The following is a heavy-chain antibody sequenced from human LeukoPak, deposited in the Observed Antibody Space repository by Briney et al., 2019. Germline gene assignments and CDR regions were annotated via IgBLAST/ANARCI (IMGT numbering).Heavy chain of an antibody. J-gene: IGHJ4*02. CDR3: ARDKTGIFDY. Sequence: SETLSLTCTVSGGSISSYYWSWIRQPPGKGLEWIGSIYHSGSTFYNPSLKSQITISIDTSKNQFSLKLNSVTAADTAVYYCARDKTGIFDYWGRGTLVTVSS. CDR2: IYHSGST. CDR1: GGSISSYY. V-gene: IGHV4-59*01. D-gene: IGHD7-27*01.